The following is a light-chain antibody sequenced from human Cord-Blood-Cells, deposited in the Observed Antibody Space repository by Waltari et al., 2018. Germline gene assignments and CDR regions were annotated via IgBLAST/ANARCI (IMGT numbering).Light chain of an antibody. CDR1: SSDVGGYNY. CDR2: EVS. CDR3: SSYTGSSTYV. J-gene: IGLJ1*01. V-gene: IGLV2-14*01. Sequence: QSALTQPASVSGSPGQSITISCTGTSSDVGGYNYVSWYQQHPGKAPKLMIYEVSNRPSGVSNRFSGSKSGNTASLTISGLQAEDEADDYCSSYTGSSTYVFGTGTKVTVL.